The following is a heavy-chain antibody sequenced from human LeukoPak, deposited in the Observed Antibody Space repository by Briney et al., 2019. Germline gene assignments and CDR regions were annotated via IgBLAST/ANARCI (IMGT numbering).Heavy chain of an antibody. D-gene: IGHD6-6*01. V-gene: IGHV4-34*01. CDR3: ARPGLYYSSSLVFDP. CDR2: INHSGST. J-gene: IGHJ5*02. Sequence: SETLSLTCAVYGGSFSGYYWSWIRQPPGKGLEWIGEINHSGSTNYNPSLKSRVTISVDTSKNQFSLKLSSVTAADTAVYYCARPGLYYSSSLVFDPWGQGTLVTVSS. CDR1: GGSFSGYY.